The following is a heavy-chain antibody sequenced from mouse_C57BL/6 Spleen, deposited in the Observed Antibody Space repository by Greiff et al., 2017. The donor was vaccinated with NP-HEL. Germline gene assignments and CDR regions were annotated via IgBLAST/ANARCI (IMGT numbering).Heavy chain of an antibody. V-gene: IGHV1-5*01. J-gene: IGHJ3*01. CDR3: TRDYGSSYVGWFAY. Sequence: VQLQQSGTVLARPGASVKMSCKTSGYTFTSYWMHWVKQRPGQGLEWIGAIYPGNSDTSYNQKFKGKAKLTAVTSASIAYMELSSLTNEDSEVYYCTRDYGSSYVGWFAYWGQGTLVTVSA. D-gene: IGHD1-1*01. CDR1: GYTFTSYW. CDR2: IYPGNSDT.